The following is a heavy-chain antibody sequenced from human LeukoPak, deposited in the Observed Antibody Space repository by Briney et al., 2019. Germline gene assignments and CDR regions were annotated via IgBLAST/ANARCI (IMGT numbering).Heavy chain of an antibody. D-gene: IGHD3-16*01. CDR3: ARDFSDADRSWWLDP. V-gene: IGHV1-46*01. CDR1: GYTFTSYG. Sequence: ASVKVSCKASGYTFTSYGISWVRQAPGQGLEWMGVINPSGLWSSSAQKFQGRVTMTRDTSTSTDYLELRSLRSDDTAIYYCARDFSDADRSWWLDPWGQGTLVIVSS. CDR2: INPSGLWS. J-gene: IGHJ5*02.